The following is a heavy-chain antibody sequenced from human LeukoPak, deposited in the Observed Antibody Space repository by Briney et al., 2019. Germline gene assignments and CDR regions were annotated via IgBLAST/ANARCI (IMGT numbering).Heavy chain of an antibody. CDR3: AKARGIYDNTGPDY. CDR2: IYSGGST. V-gene: IGHV3-53*01. CDR1: GFTVSSNY. J-gene: IGHJ4*02. Sequence: GGSLRLSCAASGFTVSSNYMSWVRQAPGKGLEWVSVIYSGGSTYYANSVKGRFTISRDISRNTLYLQMKSLRAEDTAVYYCAKARGIYDNTGPDYWGQGTLVTVSS. D-gene: IGHD3-22*01.